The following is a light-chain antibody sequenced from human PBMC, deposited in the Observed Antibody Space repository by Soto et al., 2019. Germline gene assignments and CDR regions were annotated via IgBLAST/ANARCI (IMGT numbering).Light chain of an antibody. CDR3: PQHNNSLVT. CDR1: QSVSSN. CDR2: GAS. J-gene: IGKJ4*01. V-gene: IGKV3-15*01. Sequence: PACRSRSSRENEKLSLMASQSVSSNLAWYQQKPGQAPRLLVYGASTRATGIPARFSGSGSETPFNLTSLRSQSDDCAAYHSPQHNNSLVTSGGGTKVDIK.